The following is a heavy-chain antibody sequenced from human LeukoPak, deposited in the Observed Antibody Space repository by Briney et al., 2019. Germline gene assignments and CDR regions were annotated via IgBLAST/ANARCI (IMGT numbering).Heavy chain of an antibody. V-gene: IGHV1-18*01. CDR1: GYTFTSYG. CDR3: ARGLRGSEWSPRGFDP. CDR2: ISAYNGNT. J-gene: IGHJ5*02. Sequence: ASVKVSCKASGYTFTSYGISWVRQAPGQGLEWMGWISAYNGNTNYAQKLQGRVTMTTDTSTSTAYMELRSLRSDDTAVYYCARGLRGSEWSPRGFDPWGQGTLVTVSS. D-gene: IGHD2-8*01.